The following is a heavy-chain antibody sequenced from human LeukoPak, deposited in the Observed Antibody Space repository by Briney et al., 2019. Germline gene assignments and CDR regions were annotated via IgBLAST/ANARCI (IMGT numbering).Heavy chain of an antibody. J-gene: IGHJ3*02. CDR2: ISGSGGST. CDR3: AKERVRYVVAIDAFDI. D-gene: IGHD2-21*01. Sequence: PGGSLRLSCAASGFTFSSYAMSWVRQAPGKGLEWVSAISGSGGSTYYADSVKGRFTISRDNSKNTLYLQMNSLRAEDTAVYYCAKERVRYVVAIDAFDIWGQGTMVTVSS. V-gene: IGHV3-23*01. CDR1: GFTFSSYA.